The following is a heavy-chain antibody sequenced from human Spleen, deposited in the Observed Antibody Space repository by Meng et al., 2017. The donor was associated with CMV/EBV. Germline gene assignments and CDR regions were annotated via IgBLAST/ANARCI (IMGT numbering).Heavy chain of an antibody. J-gene: IGHJ2*01. CDR1: EFTFSSYA. D-gene: IGHD3-16*02. V-gene: IGHV3-23*01. CDR3: AKAAESLDWYFDL. Sequence: GGSLRLSCAASEFTFSSYAMSWVRQAPGKGLVWVSRISGDGTTTTYADSVRGRFTISRDNAKNTLYLQMNSLRAEDTAVYYCAKAAESLDWYFDLWGRGTLVTVSS. CDR2: ISGDGTTT.